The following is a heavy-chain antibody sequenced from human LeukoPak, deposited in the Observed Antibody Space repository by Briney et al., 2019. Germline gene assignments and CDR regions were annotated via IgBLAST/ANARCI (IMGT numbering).Heavy chain of an antibody. D-gene: IGHD3-9*01. CDR1: GGTFSSYA. J-gene: IGHJ6*02. CDR2: IIPIFGTA. V-gene: IGHV1-69*01. Sequence: SVKVSCKASGGTFSSYAISWVRQAPGQGLEWMGGIIPIFGTANYAQKFQGRVTITADESTSTAYMELSSLRSEDTAVYYYARVLRYYDILTGYYPQYYYYYGMDVWGQGTTVTVSS. CDR3: ARVLRYYDILTGYYPQYYYYYGMDV.